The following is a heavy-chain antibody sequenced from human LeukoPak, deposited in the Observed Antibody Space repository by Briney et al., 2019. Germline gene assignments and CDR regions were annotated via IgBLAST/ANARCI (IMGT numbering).Heavy chain of an antibody. Sequence: ASVKVSCKASGYIFTSYGISWVRQAPGQGLEWMGWISAYNGDTSYAQKFQGRVTVTTDTSTTTAYMELRSLRSDDSAVYYCARTMNYYDSSGLYYFDYWGQGTLVTVSS. J-gene: IGHJ4*02. V-gene: IGHV1-18*01. CDR2: ISAYNGDT. CDR1: GYIFTSYG. D-gene: IGHD3-22*01. CDR3: ARTMNYYDSSGLYYFDY.